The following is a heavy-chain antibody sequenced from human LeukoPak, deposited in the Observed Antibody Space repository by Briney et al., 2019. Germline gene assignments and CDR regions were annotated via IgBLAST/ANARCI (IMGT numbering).Heavy chain of an antibody. Sequence: GGSLRLSCAASGFTFSSYGMHWVRQAPGKGLEWVAVISYDGSNKYYADSVKGRFTISRDNSKNTLYLQMNSLRAEDTAVYYCARDLGDSSGYYYHYWGQGTLVTVSS. CDR3: ARDLGDSSGYYYHY. J-gene: IGHJ4*02. D-gene: IGHD3-22*01. CDR2: ISYDGSNK. CDR1: GFTFSSYG. V-gene: IGHV3-30*03.